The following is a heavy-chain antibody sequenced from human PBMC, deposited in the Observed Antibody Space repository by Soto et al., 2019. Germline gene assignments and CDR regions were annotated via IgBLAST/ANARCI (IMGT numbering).Heavy chain of an antibody. CDR2: IFGSGET. D-gene: IGHD3-22*01. V-gene: IGHV4-4*07. CDR3: VREGDYSDNNGYPLFDY. Sequence: QVQLQESGPGLLKPSETLSLTCTVSGASMSNYYWSWIRQPAGKGLEWIGRIFGSGETYYNPSLQSRVILSVELSKSQSSLELTSVTAADTAVYFCVREGDYSDNNGYPLFDYWGQGTLVTVSP. CDR1: GASMSNYY. J-gene: IGHJ4*02.